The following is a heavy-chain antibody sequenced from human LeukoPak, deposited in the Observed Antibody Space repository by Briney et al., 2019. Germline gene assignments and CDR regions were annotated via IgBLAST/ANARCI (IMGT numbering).Heavy chain of an antibody. J-gene: IGHJ2*01. CDR1: ALTFSSYG. D-gene: IGHD2-15*01. V-gene: IGHV3-30*02. Sequence: GGSLRLSGAASALTFSSYGMHWVRQAPGKGLEWVAFIRYDGSNKYYADSVKGRFTISRDNSKTKLYLQMNSLRAADTAVYYWTNSFGGECSGGSCYPGYVDLWGRGTLVTVSS. CDR3: TNSFGGECSGGSCYPGYVDL. CDR2: IRYDGSNK.